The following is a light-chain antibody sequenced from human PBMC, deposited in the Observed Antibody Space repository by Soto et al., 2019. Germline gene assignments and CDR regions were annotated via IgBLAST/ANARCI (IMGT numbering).Light chain of an antibody. J-gene: IGKJ3*01. V-gene: IGKV3-20*01. CDR2: GAS. CDR3: PQYGSSLFT. Sequence: EIVLTQSPGTLSLSPGERATLSCRASQSVSSSYLAWYQQKPGQAPRLLIYGASSRATGIPDRFSGSGSGTEFTLTISRLEPEDFAVYYCPQYGSSLFTFGPGTKVDIK. CDR1: QSVSSSY.